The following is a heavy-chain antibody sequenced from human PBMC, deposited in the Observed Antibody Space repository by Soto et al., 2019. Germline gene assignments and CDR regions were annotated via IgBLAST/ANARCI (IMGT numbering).Heavy chain of an antibody. J-gene: IGHJ6*02. CDR3: AKYSSSSHYYYYYGMDV. V-gene: IGHV3-30*18. CDR2: ISRDGSAS. D-gene: IGHD6-6*01. CDR1: GFTLSTYG. Sequence: QVQLVESGGGVVQPGRSLRLSCAASGFTLSTYGMHWVRQAPGKGLEWVALISRDGSASYYADSVKRRFIISRDTSINTLYIQMNGLRTEDTAVYYCAKYSSSSHYYYYYGMDVWGQGTTVTASS.